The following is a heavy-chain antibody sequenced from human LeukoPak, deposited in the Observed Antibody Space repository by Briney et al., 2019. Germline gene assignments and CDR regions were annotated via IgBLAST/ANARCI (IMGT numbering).Heavy chain of an antibody. Sequence: GGSLRLSCTASGFTFGDYAMSWVRQAPGKGLEWVGFIRSKAYGGTTEYAASVKGRFTISRDDSKSIAYLQMNSLKTEDTAVYYCTRVITMVRGALDYWGRGTLVTVSS. J-gene: IGHJ4*02. CDR2: IRSKAYGGTT. CDR3: TRVITMVRGALDY. V-gene: IGHV3-49*04. D-gene: IGHD3-10*01. CDR1: GFTFGDYA.